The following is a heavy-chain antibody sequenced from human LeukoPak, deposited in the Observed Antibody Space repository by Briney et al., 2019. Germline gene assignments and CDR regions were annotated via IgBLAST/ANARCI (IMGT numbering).Heavy chain of an antibody. CDR1: GGSFSGYY. D-gene: IGHD3-9*01. CDR2: INHSGST. J-gene: IGHJ6*03. V-gene: IGHV4-34*01. Sequence: SETLSLTCAVYGGSFSGYYWSWIRQPPGKGLEWIGEINHSGSTNYNPSLKSRVTISVDTSKNQFSLKLGSATAADTAVYYCARTNLVYGILAGYVYMDVWGKGTTVTVSS. CDR3: ARTNLVYGILAGYVYMDV.